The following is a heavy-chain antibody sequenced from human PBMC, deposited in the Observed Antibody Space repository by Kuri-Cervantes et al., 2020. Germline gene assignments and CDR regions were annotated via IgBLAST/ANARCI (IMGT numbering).Heavy chain of an antibody. V-gene: IGHV1-69*05. D-gene: IGHD6-19*01. J-gene: IGHJ6*03. CDR2: IIPIFGTA. Sequence: SVKVSCKASGYTFTSYGISRVRQAPGQGLEWMGGIIPIFGTANYAQKFQGRVTITTDESTSTAYMELSSLRSEDTAVYYCARVPGQWPAENYMDVWGKGTTVTVSS. CDR1: GYTFTSYG. CDR3: ARVPGQWPAENYMDV.